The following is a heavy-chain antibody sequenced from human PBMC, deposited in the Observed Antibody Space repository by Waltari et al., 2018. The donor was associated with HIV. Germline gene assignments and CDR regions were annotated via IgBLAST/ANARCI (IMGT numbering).Heavy chain of an antibody. V-gene: IGHV1-18*01. Sequence: QVQLVQSGGEVKKPGASVKVSCKDSGYTFTSYGISWVRQAPGQGLEWMGWTSPDNGNTKYAQTLQGRVTMTTDTSTRPAYMELRSLRSDDTAVYYGARDDLPHSGSYDSMCDYWGQGTLVTVSS. CDR1: GYTFTSYG. CDR2: TSPDNGNT. D-gene: IGHD3-10*01. J-gene: IGHJ4*02. CDR3: ARDDLPHSGSYDSMCDY.